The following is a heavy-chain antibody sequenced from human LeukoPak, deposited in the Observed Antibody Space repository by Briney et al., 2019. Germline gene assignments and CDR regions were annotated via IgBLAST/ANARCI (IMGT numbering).Heavy chain of an antibody. V-gene: IGHV4-34*01. Sequence: SETLSLTFAVYGGSFSGYYWSWIRQPPGKGLEWIGEINHSGSTNYNPSLKSRVTISVDTSKNQFSLKLSSVTAADTAVYYCARGFTMVRGVIITRFGYYYYGMDVWGKGTTVTVSS. CDR1: GGSFSGYY. CDR2: INHSGST. CDR3: ARGFTMVRGVIITRFGYYYYGMDV. J-gene: IGHJ6*04. D-gene: IGHD3-10*01.